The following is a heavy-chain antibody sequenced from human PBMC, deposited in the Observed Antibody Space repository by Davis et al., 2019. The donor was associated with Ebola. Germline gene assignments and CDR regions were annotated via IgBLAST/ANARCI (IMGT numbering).Heavy chain of an antibody. CDR2: IYPGDSDT. D-gene: IGHD6-6*01. J-gene: IGHJ4*02. CDR3: VRQFSSSGNY. Sequence: KVSCKGSGFTFSNYWIGWVRQMPGKGLEWMGIIYPGDSDTRYSPSFQGRVTISADTSINTAYLQWSSLKASDTAMYYCVRQFSSSGNYWGQGTLLTVSS. CDR1: GFTFSNYW. V-gene: IGHV5-51*01.